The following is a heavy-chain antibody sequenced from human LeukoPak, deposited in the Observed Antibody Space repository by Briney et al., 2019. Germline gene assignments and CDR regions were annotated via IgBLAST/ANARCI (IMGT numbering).Heavy chain of an antibody. CDR2: IIPILGIA. D-gene: IGHD2-2*01. CDR3: AKEFFGYCSSTSCHYFDY. CDR1: GYRFITFG. J-gene: IGHJ4*02. Sequence: SVKVSCKTSGYRFITFGINWVRQAPGQGLEWMGRIIPILGIANYAQKFQGRVTITADKSTSTAYMELSSLRSEDTAVYYCAKEFFGYCSSTSCHYFDYWGQGTLVTVSS. V-gene: IGHV1-69*04.